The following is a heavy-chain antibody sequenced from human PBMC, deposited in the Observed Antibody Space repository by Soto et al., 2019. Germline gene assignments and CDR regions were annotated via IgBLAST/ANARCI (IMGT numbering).Heavy chain of an antibody. CDR3: ATNCAYYYYYGMDV. J-gene: IGHJ6*02. Sequence: SETLSLTCTVSGGSISSSSYYWGWIRQPPGKGLEWIGSIYYSGSTYYNPSLKSRVTISVDTSKNQFSLKLSSATAPDTAVYYCATNCAYYYYYGMDVWAQGTTVTVS. CDR2: IYYSGST. CDR1: GGSISSSSYY. V-gene: IGHV4-39*01. D-gene: IGHD7-27*01.